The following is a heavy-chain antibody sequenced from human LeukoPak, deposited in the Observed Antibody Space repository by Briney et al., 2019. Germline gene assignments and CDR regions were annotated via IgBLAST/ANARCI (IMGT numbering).Heavy chain of an antibody. CDR2: INHSGST. Sequence: KPSETLSLTCAVYGGSFSGYYWSWIRQPPGKGLEWIGEINHSGSTNYNPSLKSRVTISVHTSKNQFSLKLSSVTAADTAVYYCARRMVRGVIGYFQHWGQGTLVTVSS. D-gene: IGHD3-10*01. V-gene: IGHV4-34*01. CDR3: ARRMVRGVIGYFQH. CDR1: GGSFSGYY. J-gene: IGHJ1*01.